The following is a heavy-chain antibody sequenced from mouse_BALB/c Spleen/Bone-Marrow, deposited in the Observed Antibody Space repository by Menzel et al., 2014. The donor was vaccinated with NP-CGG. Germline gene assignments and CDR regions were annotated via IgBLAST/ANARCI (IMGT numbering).Heavy chain of an antibody. J-gene: IGHJ3*01. CDR1: GYSFTGYF. CDR3: ARSVDYDGFAY. Sequence: VQLQQPGPELVKPGASVKISCKASGYSFTGYFMNWVMQSHGKSLEWIGRINPYNGGTFYNQKFNGKATLTVDKSSSTAHMELRSLASEDSAVYYCARSVDYDGFAYWGQGTLVTVSA. V-gene: IGHV1-20*02. D-gene: IGHD2-4*01. CDR2: INPYNGGT.